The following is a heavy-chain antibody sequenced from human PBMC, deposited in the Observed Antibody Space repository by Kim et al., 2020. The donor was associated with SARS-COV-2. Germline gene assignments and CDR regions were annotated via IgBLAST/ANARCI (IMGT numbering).Heavy chain of an antibody. CDR2: IYYSGST. CDR3: ARVGGLGGYSGYEGGYNWFDP. CDR1: GGSISSGGYY. D-gene: IGHD5-12*01. Sequence: SETLSLTCTVSGGSISSGGYYWSWIRQHPGKGLEWIGYIYYSGSTYYNPSLKSRVTISVDTSKNQFSLKLSSVTAADTAVYYCARVGGLGGYSGYEGGYNWFDPWGQGTLVTVSS. V-gene: IGHV4-31*03. J-gene: IGHJ5*02.